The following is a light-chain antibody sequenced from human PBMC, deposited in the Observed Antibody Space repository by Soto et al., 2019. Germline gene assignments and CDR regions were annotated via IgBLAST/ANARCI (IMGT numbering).Light chain of an antibody. J-gene: IGLJ3*02. CDR2: DNN. CDR3: GTWDSSLSAV. Sequence: QSVLTQPPSVSAAPGQTVTISCSGSSSNIGNNYVSWYQQLPGTAPKLLIYDNNKRPSGIPDRFSGSKSGTSATLGITGLQNGDEADYYCGTWDSSLSAVFGGGTQLTVL. CDR1: SSNIGNNY. V-gene: IGLV1-51*01.